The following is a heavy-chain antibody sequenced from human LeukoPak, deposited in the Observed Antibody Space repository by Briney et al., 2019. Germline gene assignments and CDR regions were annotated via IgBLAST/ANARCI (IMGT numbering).Heavy chain of an antibody. CDR2: IYYSGST. V-gene: IGHV4-59*01. CDR1: GGSISSYY. J-gene: IGHJ5*02. CDR3: ARLGSIAADIWFDP. Sequence: SETMSLTRTVSGGSISSYYWSWIRQPPGKGLEWIGYIYYSGSTNYNPSLKSRVTISVDTSKNQFSLKLSSVTAADTAVYYCARLGSIAADIWFDPWGQGTLVTVSS. D-gene: IGHD6-13*01.